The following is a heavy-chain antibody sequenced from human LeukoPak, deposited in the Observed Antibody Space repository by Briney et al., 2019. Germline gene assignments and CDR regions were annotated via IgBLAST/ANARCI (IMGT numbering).Heavy chain of an antibody. Sequence: PGGSLRLSCVASGITFTNYWMNWVRQAPGKGLEWVASIKQDGSQKSYVDSVKGRFTISRDNAKNSLYLQMNSLRAEDTALYYCARGYSSSWYPEAFDIWGQGTMVTVSS. D-gene: IGHD6-13*01. CDR3: ARGYSSSWYPEAFDI. CDR2: IKQDGSQK. J-gene: IGHJ3*02. CDR1: GITFTNYW. V-gene: IGHV3-7*03.